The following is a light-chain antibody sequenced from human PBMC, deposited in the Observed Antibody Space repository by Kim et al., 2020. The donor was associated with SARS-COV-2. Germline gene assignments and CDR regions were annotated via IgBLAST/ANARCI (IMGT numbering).Light chain of an antibody. Sequence: ETVLTQSPATLSLSPGERATLSCRASQSVSSYLAWYQQKPGQAPRLLIYDASSRATGIPTRFSGSGSGTDFILTISCLEPEDFAVYYCQQRFNWPITFGQGTRLEIK. CDR2: DAS. V-gene: IGKV3-11*01. CDR1: QSVSSY. CDR3: QQRFNWPIT. J-gene: IGKJ5*01.